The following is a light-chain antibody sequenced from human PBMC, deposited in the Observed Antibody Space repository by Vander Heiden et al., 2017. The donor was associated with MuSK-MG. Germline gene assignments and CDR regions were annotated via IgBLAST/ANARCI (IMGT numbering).Light chain of an antibody. Sequence: DIQMTQSPSTLSASVGDRVTITCRASQSISSWLAWYQQKPGKAPKLRIYKASSLESGVPSRFSGSGSGTEFTLTISSLQPDDFATYYCQHDNSYSWWTFGQGTKVEIK. CDR2: KAS. J-gene: IGKJ1*01. CDR3: QHDNSYSWWT. CDR1: QSISSW. V-gene: IGKV1-5*03.